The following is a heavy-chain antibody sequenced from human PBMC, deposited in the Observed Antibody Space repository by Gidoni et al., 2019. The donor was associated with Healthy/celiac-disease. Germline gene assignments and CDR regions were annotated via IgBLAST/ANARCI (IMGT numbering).Heavy chain of an antibody. J-gene: IGHJ6*02. CDR2: INPSGGST. CDR1: GYTFTSYY. D-gene: IGHD3-3*01. Sequence: QVQLVQSGAAVKKPGASVQISCTAAGYTFTSYYMPWVRQAPGQGLEWMGIINPSGGSTSYDQNFQGRVTMTRDTSTSTVYMELSSLRSEDTAVYYCARNLFWSGYYTPTYYYYYGMDVWGQGTTVTVSS. V-gene: IGHV1-46*01. CDR3: ARNLFWSGYYTPTYYYYYGMDV.